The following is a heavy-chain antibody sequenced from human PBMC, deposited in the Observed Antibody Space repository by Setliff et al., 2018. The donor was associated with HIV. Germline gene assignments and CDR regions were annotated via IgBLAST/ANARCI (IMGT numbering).Heavy chain of an antibody. CDR2: VRYDESNK. Sequence: PGGSLRLSCAASGFIFSSYAMHWVRQAPGKGLEWVACVRYDESNKYYAESVKDRFTMTRNTSINTAYMELNGLRPEDTAMYYCARGRVYCTGGTCAVVGFDIWGQGTMVTVSS. D-gene: IGHD2-8*02. CDR1: GFIFSSYA. CDR3: ARGRVYCTGGTCAVVGFDI. J-gene: IGHJ3*02. V-gene: IGHV3-30*02.